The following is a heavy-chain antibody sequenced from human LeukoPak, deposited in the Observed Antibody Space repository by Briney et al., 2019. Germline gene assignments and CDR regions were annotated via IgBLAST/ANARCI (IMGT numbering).Heavy chain of an antibody. CDR3: ARDFRNAGDY. D-gene: IGHD1-14*01. Sequence: GGSLRLSCAASGFTFTTYWINWVRQAPGKGLEWVAVIDQDGSEKYYVDSVKGRFTISRDNAKNSLYLQMNSLRAEDTAVYYCARDFRNAGDYWGQGTLVTVSS. V-gene: IGHV3-7*01. CDR1: GFTFTTYW. J-gene: IGHJ4*02. CDR2: IDQDGSEK.